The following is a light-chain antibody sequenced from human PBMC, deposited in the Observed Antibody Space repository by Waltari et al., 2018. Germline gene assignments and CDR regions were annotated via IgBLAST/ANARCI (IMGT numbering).Light chain of an antibody. V-gene: IGKV3-20*01. Sequence: EIVFTQSPGTLSSSPGERATLPCRASESINRYLVSYQQKPGQSPRLLIYEASRSAPGIPARFSGSGSGTDFILTISRREPEDFAVYYCQNYESLPVTFGQGTKEEIK. CDR1: ESINRY. CDR3: QNYESLPVT. CDR2: EAS. J-gene: IGKJ1*01.